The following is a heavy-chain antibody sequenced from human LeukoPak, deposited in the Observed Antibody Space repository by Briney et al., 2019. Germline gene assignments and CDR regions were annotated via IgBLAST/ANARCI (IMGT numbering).Heavy chain of an antibody. D-gene: IGHD5-24*01. Sequence: GGSLRLSCAASGFTFSSYSMNWVRQAPGKGLEWVSYISSSSSTIYYADSVKGRFTISRDNAKNSLYLQMNSLRAEDTAVYYCARDRAILRGDGPTEDYWGQGTLVTVSS. J-gene: IGHJ4*02. CDR2: ISSSSSTI. V-gene: IGHV3-48*01. CDR1: GFTFSSYS. CDR3: ARDRAILRGDGPTEDY.